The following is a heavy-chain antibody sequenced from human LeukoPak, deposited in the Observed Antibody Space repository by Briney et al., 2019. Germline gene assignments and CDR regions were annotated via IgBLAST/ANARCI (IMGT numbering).Heavy chain of an antibody. V-gene: IGHV1-69*13. CDR3: ARGSGYCSSTSCYHYFDY. CDR1: GGTFSSYA. Sequence: SVKVSCKASGGTFSSYAISWVRQAPGQGLEWMGGIIPIFGTANYAQKFQGRVTITADESTSTAYMELSSLRSEDTAVYYCARGSGYCSSTSCYHYFDYWSQGTLVTVSS. CDR2: IIPIFGTA. J-gene: IGHJ4*02. D-gene: IGHD2-2*01.